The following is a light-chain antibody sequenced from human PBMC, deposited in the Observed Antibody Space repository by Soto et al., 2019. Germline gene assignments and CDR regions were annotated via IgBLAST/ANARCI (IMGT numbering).Light chain of an antibody. CDR1: SSNFGAGYD. CDR3: QSYDTGLSGLV. Sequence: QSVLTQPPSVSGAPGQRVTLSCTGSSSNFGAGYDVHWYQRLPGTAPKLLIYNNNNRPSGVPDRFSSSKSDTSASLAITGLQAEDEADYYCQSYDTGLSGLVFGGGTQLTVL. V-gene: IGLV1-40*01. CDR2: NNN. J-gene: IGLJ2*01.